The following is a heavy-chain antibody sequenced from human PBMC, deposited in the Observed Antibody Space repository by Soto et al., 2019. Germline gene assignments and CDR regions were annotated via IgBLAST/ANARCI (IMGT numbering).Heavy chain of an antibody. CDR1: GFTVSSNY. CDR3: ARGIPRGYSYGSYYFDY. D-gene: IGHD5-18*01. CDR2: IYSGGRT. J-gene: IGHJ4*02. Sequence: PGESLKISCAASGFTVSSNYVTWVRQAPGKGLEWVSVIYSGGRTYYADSVKGRFTISRDDSKNTLYLQMNSLRAEDTAVYYCARGIPRGYSYGSYYFDYWGQGTLVTVSS. V-gene: IGHV3-53*01.